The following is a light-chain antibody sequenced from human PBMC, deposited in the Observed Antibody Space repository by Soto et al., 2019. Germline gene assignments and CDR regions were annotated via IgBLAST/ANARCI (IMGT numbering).Light chain of an antibody. CDR1: SSDIGGYNY. Sequence: QPVLTQPASMSGSPGQSVTISCAGTSSDIGGYNYVSWYQHHPGTAPKLIIYDVSSRPSGVSHRFSASKSGNTASLTISGLQAEDEVDYYCSSFSVASPLFGTGTK. V-gene: IGLV2-14*01. J-gene: IGLJ1*01. CDR2: DVS. CDR3: SSFSVASPL.